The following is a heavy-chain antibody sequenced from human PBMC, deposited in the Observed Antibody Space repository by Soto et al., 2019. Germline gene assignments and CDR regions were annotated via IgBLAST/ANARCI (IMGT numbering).Heavy chain of an antibody. Sequence: EVQLVESGGVLVKPGGSLRLSCAASGFTFSSYSMNWVRQAPGKGLEWVSSISSSSSHRYYADSVKGRFTISRDNAKNSVYLQVNSLRAEDTAVYYCARQQQRVRDYYYGGAVWGQGTAVTVSS. V-gene: IGHV3-21*01. CDR3: ARQQQRVRDYYYGGAV. CDR1: GFTFSSYS. CDR2: ISSSSSHR. D-gene: IGHD6-13*01. J-gene: IGHJ6*02.